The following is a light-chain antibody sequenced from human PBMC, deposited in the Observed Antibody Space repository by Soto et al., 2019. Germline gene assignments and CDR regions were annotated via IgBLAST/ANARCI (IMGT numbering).Light chain of an antibody. J-gene: IGKJ5*01. CDR3: QQRNIWPPVT. Sequence: EIVLTQSPATLSLFPGERATLSCRGSQSVTNYLAWYQQKPGQAPRLVIYGAFNRATGIPARFSGSGSGTDFTLTISSPEPEDFAVYYCQQRNIWPPVTFGQGTRLEIK. CDR1: QSVTNY. CDR2: GAF. V-gene: IGKV3-11*01.